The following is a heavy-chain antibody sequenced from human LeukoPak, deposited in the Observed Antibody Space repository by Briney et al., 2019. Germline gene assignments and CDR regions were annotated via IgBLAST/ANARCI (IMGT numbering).Heavy chain of an antibody. D-gene: IGHD6-19*01. Sequence: GASVKVSCKASGGTFSSYAISWVRQAPGQGLEWMGGITPIFGTANYAQKFQGRVTITAGESTSTAYMELSSLRSEDTAVYYCARDRRTYSSGWYDYWGQGTLVTVSS. V-gene: IGHV1-69*01. CDR3: ARDRRTYSSGWYDY. CDR2: ITPIFGTA. J-gene: IGHJ4*02. CDR1: GGTFSSYA.